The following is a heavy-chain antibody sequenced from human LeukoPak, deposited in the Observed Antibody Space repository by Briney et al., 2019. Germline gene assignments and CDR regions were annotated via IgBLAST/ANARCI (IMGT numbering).Heavy chain of an antibody. Sequence: PSETLSLTCTVSGGAISSYYWSWIRRPPGKGLEWIGYIYYSGGTKYNPSLMSRVTISVDRAQNQFSLSLSSVTAADTAVYYCARDGLYDSSGYYMDSWGQGTLVIVSS. CDR2: IYYSGGT. CDR3: ARDGLYDSSGYYMDS. D-gene: IGHD3-22*01. CDR1: GGAISSYY. J-gene: IGHJ4*02. V-gene: IGHV4-59*01.